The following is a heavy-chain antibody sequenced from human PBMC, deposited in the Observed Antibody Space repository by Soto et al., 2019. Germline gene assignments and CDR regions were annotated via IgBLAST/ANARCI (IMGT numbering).Heavy chain of an antibody. CDR2: IWYDGSNK. CDR3: ARPIYDFSAVGGFDY. D-gene: IGHD3-3*01. Sequence: GGSLRLSCAASGFTFSSYGMHWVRQAPGKGLEWVAVIWYDGSNKYYADSVKGRFTISRDNSKNTLYLQMNSLRAEDTAVYYCARPIYDFSAVGGFDYWGQGTLVTVSS. CDR1: GFTFSSYG. J-gene: IGHJ4*02. V-gene: IGHV3-33*01.